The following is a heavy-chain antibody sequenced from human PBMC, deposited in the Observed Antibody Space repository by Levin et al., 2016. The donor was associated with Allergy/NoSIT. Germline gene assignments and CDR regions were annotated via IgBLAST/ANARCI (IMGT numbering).Heavy chain of an antibody. J-gene: IGHJ4*02. D-gene: IGHD3-10*01. Sequence: SGPTLVKPTQTLTLTCTFSGFSLSTSGVGVSWIRQPPGKALEWLAHIFSNDEKSYSTSLKSRLTISKDTSKSQVVLTMTNMDPVDTATYYCARISLLWFGDLVGKLDYWGQGTLVTVSS. CDR2: IFSNDEK. CDR1: GFSLSTSGVG. CDR3: ARISLLWFGDLVGKLDY. V-gene: IGHV2-26*01.